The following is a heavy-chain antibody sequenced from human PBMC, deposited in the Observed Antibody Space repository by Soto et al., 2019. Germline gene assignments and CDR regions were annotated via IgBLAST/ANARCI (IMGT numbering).Heavy chain of an antibody. D-gene: IGHD2-2*01. J-gene: IGHJ4*02. CDR1: GYTFTGYY. CDR2: INPHSGGT. CDR3: AGTSCSSTTCPTTD. Sequence: QVQLVQSGAEVKKPGASVKVSCKTSGYTFTGYYIYWVRQAPGQGLEWMGWINPHSGGTDASQKFQGRGTMTRDTSISTAYMELSRLRSDDTAVYYCAGTSCSSTTCPTTDWGQGTLVTVSS. V-gene: IGHV1-2*02.